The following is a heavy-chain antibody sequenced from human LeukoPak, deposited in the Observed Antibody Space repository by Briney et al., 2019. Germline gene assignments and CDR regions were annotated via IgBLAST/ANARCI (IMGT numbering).Heavy chain of an antibody. CDR3: ARDVAGTTYPLYYYHYMDV. V-gene: IGHV1-69*13. Sequence: GASVEVSCKASGGTFSSYAISWVRQAPGQGLEWMGGIIPIFGTANYAQKFQGRVTITADESTSTAYMELSSLRSEDTAVYYCARDVAGTTYPLYYYHYMDVWGKGTTVTVSS. CDR2: IIPIFGTA. D-gene: IGHD1-7*01. CDR1: GGTFSSYA. J-gene: IGHJ6*03.